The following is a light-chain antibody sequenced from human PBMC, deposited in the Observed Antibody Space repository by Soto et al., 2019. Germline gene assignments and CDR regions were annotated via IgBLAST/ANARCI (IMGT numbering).Light chain of an antibody. CDR2: DVT. Sequence: QSALTQPPSAPGSPGQSVTISCTGASSDVGRYNYVSWYQQHPGKAPKLMIYDVTKRPSGVPDRFSGSKSGNTASLTVSGLQAEDEADYYCSSYVGSNNFVFGTGTKLTVL. J-gene: IGLJ1*01. CDR3: SSYVGSNNFV. CDR1: SSDVGRYNY. V-gene: IGLV2-8*01.